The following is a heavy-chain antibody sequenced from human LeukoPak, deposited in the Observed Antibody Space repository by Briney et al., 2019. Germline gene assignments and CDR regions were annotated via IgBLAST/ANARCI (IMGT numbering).Heavy chain of an antibody. V-gene: IGHV4-34*01. CDR3: AREEAAFDI. Sequence: SETLSLTCAVYGGSFSGFYWTWIRQPPGKGLEWIGEINHSGSTNYNPPLKSRVTISVDTSKNQFSLKLSSVTAADTAVYYCAREEAAFDIWGQGTMVTVSS. J-gene: IGHJ3*02. CDR1: GGSFSGFY. CDR2: INHSGST.